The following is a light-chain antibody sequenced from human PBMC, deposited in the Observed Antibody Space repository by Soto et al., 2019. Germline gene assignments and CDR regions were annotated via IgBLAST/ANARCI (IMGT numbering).Light chain of an antibody. CDR3: QSYDNSLSGWV. V-gene: IGLV1-40*01. Sequence: QPVLTQPPSVSGAPGQTVTISCTGSSSNIGAGFDVHWYHQLPGTAPKLLIYANTNRPSGVPDRFSASKSGTSASLAITGLRVEDEADYYCQSYDNSLSGWVFGGGTKLTVL. CDR1: SSNIGAGFD. CDR2: ANT. J-gene: IGLJ3*02.